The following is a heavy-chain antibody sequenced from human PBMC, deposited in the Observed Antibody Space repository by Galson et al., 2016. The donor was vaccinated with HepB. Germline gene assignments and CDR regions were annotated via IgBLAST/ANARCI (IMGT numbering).Heavy chain of an antibody. V-gene: IGHV1-46*01. CDR1: GHPLSFYY. CDR2: LNPCGGNFT. CDR3: ARGADSGYDLGDY. J-gene: IGHJ4*02. Sequence: SVKVSCKASGHPLSFYYMHWVRQAPGQGLEWMGILNPCGGNFTSYAPKFQSRVTMTRDTSSSPVYMELRSLGSEDTAVYYCARGADSGYDLGDYWGQGTLVTVSS. D-gene: IGHD5-12*01.